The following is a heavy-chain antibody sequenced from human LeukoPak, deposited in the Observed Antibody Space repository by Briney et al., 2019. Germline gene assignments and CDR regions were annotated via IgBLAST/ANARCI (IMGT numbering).Heavy chain of an antibody. CDR3: AKSDTYRFDY. Sequence: GGPLRLSCAASGFTFSSYSMNWVRQAPGKGLEWLSYISSSSSIIYYADSVKGRFTISRDNAKNSLYLQMNSLRDEDTAVYYCAKSDTYRFDYWGQGTLVTVSS. J-gene: IGHJ4*02. CDR1: GFTFSSYS. D-gene: IGHD2-21*02. V-gene: IGHV3-48*02. CDR2: ISSSSSII.